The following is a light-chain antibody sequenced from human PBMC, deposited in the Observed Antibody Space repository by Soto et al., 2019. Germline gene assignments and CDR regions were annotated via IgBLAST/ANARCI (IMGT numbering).Light chain of an antibody. CDR1: QSVSSSY. Sequence: EIVLTQSPGTLSLSPGERATLSCRASQSVSSSYLAWYQHKPGKAPRRLIYLTSNRSTGIPYRFRGSRSETDITLSISRLEPEELAVYGCQQYDCSPRTLGKGTKWIS. J-gene: IGKJ1*01. CDR2: LTS. CDR3: QQYDCSPRT. V-gene: IGKV3-20*01.